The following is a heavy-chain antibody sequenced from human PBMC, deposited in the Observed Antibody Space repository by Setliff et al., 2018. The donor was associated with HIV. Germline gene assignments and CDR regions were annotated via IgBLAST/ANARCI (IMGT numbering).Heavy chain of an antibody. J-gene: IGHJ4*02. Sequence: GGSLRLSCVASGLPFYNYWMTWLRRAPGRGLEWVANIKQDGREKYYVDSVKGRFTISRDNAKNSLYLQMNSLRAEDTAVYYCARPRRSSYYFDYWGQGTLVTVSS. V-gene: IGHV3-7*01. CDR1: GLPFYNYW. CDR3: ARPRRSSYYFDY. CDR2: IKQDGREK. D-gene: IGHD1-26*01.